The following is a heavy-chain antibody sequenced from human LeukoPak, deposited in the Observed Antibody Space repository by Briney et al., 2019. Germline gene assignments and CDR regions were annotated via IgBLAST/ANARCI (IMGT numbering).Heavy chain of an antibody. Sequence: GASVKVSCKASGYTFTSYYMHWERQAPGQGLEWMGIINPSGGSTSYAQKFQGRVTMTRDTSTSTVYMELSSLRSEETAVYYCARDGAPADYYGSGSYYKNWGQGTLVTVSS. CDR3: ARDGAPADYYGSGSYYKN. CDR2: INPSGGST. J-gene: IGHJ4*02. V-gene: IGHV1-46*01. D-gene: IGHD3-10*01. CDR1: GYTFTSYY.